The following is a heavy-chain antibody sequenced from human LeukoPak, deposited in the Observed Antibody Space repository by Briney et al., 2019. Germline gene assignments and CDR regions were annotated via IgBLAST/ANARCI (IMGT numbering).Heavy chain of an antibody. CDR1: AFTVSSSF. CDR2: IYSNGNT. D-gene: IGHD5-24*01. V-gene: IGHV3-53*01. CDR3: ARTNNYAFDI. J-gene: IGHJ3*02. Sequence: AASAFTVSSSFMSWVRQAPGKGLEWVSIIYSNGNTHYADSVRGRFTISRDNSMNTLYLQMNNLGAEDTAVYYCARTNNYAFDIWGLGTMVTVSS.